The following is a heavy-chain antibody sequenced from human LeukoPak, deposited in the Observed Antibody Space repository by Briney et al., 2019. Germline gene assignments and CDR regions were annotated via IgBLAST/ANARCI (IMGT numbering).Heavy chain of an antibody. J-gene: IGHJ6*03. CDR3: ARGVIAVALRYYYYYYMDV. D-gene: IGHD6-19*01. CDR1: GGSISSYY. V-gene: IGHV4-59*12. Sequence: PSETLSLTCTVSGGSISSYYWSWIRQPPGKGLEWIGYIYYSGSTNYNPSLKSRVTISVDTSKNQFSLKLSSVTAADTAVYYCARGVIAVALRYYYYYYMDVWGKGTTVTVSS. CDR2: IYYSGST.